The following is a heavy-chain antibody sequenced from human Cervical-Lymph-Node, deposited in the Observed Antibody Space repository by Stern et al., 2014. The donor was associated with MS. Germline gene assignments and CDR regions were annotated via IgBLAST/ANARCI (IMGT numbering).Heavy chain of an antibody. V-gene: IGHV4-38-2*02. CDR3: ARVPRGEFADY. CDR1: GYSITNAYY. CDR2: IRHSGTT. D-gene: IGHD3-16*01. Sequence: QVQLQESGPGLVKPSETLSLTCSVSGYSITNAYYWGWSRPSPGQGLEWIGSIRHSGTTYYSPSLKSPVTLSLDSAKNQFSLKLSFVTAADTAVYYCARVPRGEFADYWGQGTLVTVTS. J-gene: IGHJ4*02.